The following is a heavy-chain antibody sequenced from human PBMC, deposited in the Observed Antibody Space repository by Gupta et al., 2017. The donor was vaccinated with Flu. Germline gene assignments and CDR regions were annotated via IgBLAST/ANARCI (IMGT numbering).Heavy chain of an antibody. CDR1: VDSIMGTRW. Sequence: QVQLRESGPGLVKPRGTLSLTCFVSVDSIMGTRWWSWVRQPPGKGLEWIGDVYHIGTTNYNSSLKSRVTMSVDKSKNEFNLRLTSVTAADTAVYYCARDRGLSYGFGFDSWGRGTLIIVSS. V-gene: IGHV4-4*03. D-gene: IGHD3-16*02. J-gene: IGHJ4*02. CDR3: ARDRGLSYGFGFDS. CDR2: VYHIGTT.